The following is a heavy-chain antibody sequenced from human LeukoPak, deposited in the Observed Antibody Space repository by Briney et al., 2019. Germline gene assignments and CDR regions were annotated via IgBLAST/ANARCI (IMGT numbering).Heavy chain of an antibody. CDR3: ARGRIAAAGTGGKYYFDY. V-gene: IGHV3-21*01. D-gene: IGHD6-13*01. Sequence: KAGGSLRLSCAASGFTFSTYWMSWVRQAPGKGLEWVSSISSSSSYIYYADSVKGRFTISRDNAKNPLYLQMNSLRAEDTAVYYCARGRIAAAGTGGKYYFDYWGQGTLVTVSS. J-gene: IGHJ4*02. CDR2: ISSSSSYI. CDR1: GFTFSTYW.